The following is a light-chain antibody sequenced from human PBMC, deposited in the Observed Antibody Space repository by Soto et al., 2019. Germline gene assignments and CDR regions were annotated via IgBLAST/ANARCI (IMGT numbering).Light chain of an antibody. Sequence: DIQMTQSPSTLSASVGDRVTITCRASQSIGSWLAWYQQKPGKAPKLLIYVASSLESGVPSRFSGSGSGTEFTLTISSLQPDDFATYYCQPYNTLWTFGQGTKVDIK. CDR2: VAS. CDR1: QSIGSW. CDR3: QPYNTLWT. V-gene: IGKV1-5*01. J-gene: IGKJ1*01.